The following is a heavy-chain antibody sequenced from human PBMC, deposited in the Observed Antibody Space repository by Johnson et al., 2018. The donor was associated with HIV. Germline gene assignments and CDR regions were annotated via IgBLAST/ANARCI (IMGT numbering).Heavy chain of an antibody. V-gene: IGHV3-9*01. J-gene: IGHJ3*01. CDR1: GFTFDDYV. D-gene: IGHD3-22*01. CDR2: IRWNSGSI. Sequence: VQLVESGGGLVQPGRSLRLSCAASGFTFDDYVMHWARQAPGTGLEWVSGIRWNSGSIDYADSVKGRFTISRANSKNSLYLQMNILRAEDTAVYYCAGLRAARGYYPHAFHVWGQGTVVTVSS. CDR3: AGLRAARGYYPHAFHV.